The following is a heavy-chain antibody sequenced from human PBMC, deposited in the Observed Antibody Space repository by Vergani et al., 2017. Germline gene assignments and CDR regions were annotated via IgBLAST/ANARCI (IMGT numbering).Heavy chain of an antibody. CDR1: GGSLSSYY. D-gene: IGHD2-2*01. CDR2: VFHTGTA. Sequence: QVQLVESGPGLVKPSETLSLTCTVSGGSLSSYYWNWIRQPAGKGLEWVGRVFHTGTADYNPSLNSRVTLSVDTSKNQVSLKLTSVTAADTAIYYCARSCGYITSPGRFDPWGQGTLVVVSS. J-gene: IGHJ5*02. CDR3: ARSCGYITSPGRFDP. V-gene: IGHV4-4*07.